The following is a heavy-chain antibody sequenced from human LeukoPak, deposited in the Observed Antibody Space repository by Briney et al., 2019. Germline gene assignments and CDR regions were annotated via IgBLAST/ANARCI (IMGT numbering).Heavy chain of an antibody. Sequence: ASVKVSCKASGYTFSSYGISWVRQAPGQGVEWMGWINLNNGDTNYAQKFQGRVTMTTDTSTSTAYMELRSLRSDDTAVYYCARGGSGWWTFDYWGQGTLVTVSS. CDR3: ARGGSGWWTFDY. J-gene: IGHJ4*02. CDR2: INLNNGDT. CDR1: GYTFSSYG. V-gene: IGHV1-18*01. D-gene: IGHD6-19*01.